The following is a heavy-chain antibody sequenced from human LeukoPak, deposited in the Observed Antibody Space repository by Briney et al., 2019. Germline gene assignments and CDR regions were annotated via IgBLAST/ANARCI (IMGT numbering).Heavy chain of an antibody. CDR3: AKPGHSTSWYDGALGF. Sequence: GGSLTLSCAGSGFTLYTSSMVWVRQAPGKGLEWVSVLYSGGNAFYAGSVQGRFTISRDNSKNTLFLQMNSLRAEDTAVYYCAKPGHSTSWYDGALGFWGQGTLVTVSS. J-gene: IGHJ4*02. D-gene: IGHD6-13*01. CDR1: GFTLYTSS. CDR2: LYSGGNA. V-gene: IGHV3-53*01.